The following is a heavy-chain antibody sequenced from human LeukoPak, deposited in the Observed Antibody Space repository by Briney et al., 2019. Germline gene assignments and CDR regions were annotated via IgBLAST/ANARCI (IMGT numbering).Heavy chain of an antibody. V-gene: IGHV1-69*04. D-gene: IGHD3-10*01. CDR3: ARAYPTYYYGSGSYPYGMDV. Sequence: SVKVSCKASGGTFSSYAISRVRQAPGQGLEWMGRIIPILGIANYAQKFQGRVTITADKSTSTAYMELSSLRSEDTAVYYCARAYPTYYYGSGSYPYGMDVWGQGTTVTVSS. CDR2: IIPILGIA. CDR1: GGTFSSYA. J-gene: IGHJ6*02.